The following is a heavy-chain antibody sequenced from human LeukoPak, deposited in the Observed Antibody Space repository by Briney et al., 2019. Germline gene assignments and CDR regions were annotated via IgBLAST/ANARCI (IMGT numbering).Heavy chain of an antibody. Sequence: GGSLRLSCAASGFSFNSYAMTWVRQAPGKGLEWVSSISTTGGSTYYADSVKGRFTISRDKNTLYLQMNSLRAEDTAVYYCAKVPYYDFWSGYYAGGYFDYWGQGTLVTVSS. CDR1: GFSFNSYA. V-gene: IGHV3-23*01. D-gene: IGHD3-3*01. CDR2: ISTTGGST. CDR3: AKVPYYDFWSGYYAGGYFDY. J-gene: IGHJ4*02.